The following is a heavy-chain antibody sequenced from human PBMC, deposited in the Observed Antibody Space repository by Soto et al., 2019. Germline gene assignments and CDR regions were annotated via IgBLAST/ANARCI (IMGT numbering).Heavy chain of an antibody. CDR3: AKDFGIRSSWTEGSFDI. Sequence: EVQLVESGGGLVQPGRSLRLSCAASGFTFDDYAMHWVRQAPGKGLEWGSGISWNSGSIGYADSVKGRFTISRDNAKNSLYLQMNSLRAEDTALYYCAKDFGIRSSWTEGSFDIWGQGTMVTVSS. V-gene: IGHV3-9*01. D-gene: IGHD6-13*01. CDR2: ISWNSGSI. CDR1: GFTFDDYA. J-gene: IGHJ3*02.